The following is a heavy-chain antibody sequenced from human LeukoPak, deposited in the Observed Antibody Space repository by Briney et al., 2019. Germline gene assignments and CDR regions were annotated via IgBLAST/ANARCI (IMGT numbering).Heavy chain of an antibody. J-gene: IGHJ5*02. V-gene: IGHV4-4*07. Sequence: SETLSLTCTVSGGSISSYYWSWIRQPAGKGLEWIGRIYTSGSTNYSPSLKSRVTMSVDTSKNQFSLKLSSVTAVDTAVYYCASEEQDYDYVWGPNWFDPWGQGTLVTVSS. CDR2: IYTSGST. CDR1: GGSISSYY. CDR3: ASEEQDYDYVWGPNWFDP. D-gene: IGHD3-16*01.